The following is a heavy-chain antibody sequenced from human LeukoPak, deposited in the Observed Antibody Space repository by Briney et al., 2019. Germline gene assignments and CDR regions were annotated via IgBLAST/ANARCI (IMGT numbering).Heavy chain of an antibody. J-gene: IGHJ3*02. CDR1: GGSISSSSYY. CDR3: ARDRSSGYYSDAFDI. D-gene: IGHD3-22*01. CDR2: IYYSGST. Sequence: SETLSLTSTVSGGSISSSSYYWGWIRQPPGKGLEWIGSIYYSGSTYYNPSLKSRVTISVDTSKNQFSLKLSSVTAAAMAVYYCARDRSSGYYSDAFDIWGQGTMVTVSS. V-gene: IGHV4-39*07.